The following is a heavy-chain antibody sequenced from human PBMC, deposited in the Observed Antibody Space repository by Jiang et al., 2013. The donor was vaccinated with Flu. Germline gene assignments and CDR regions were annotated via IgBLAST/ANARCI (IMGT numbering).Heavy chain of an antibody. CDR2: INTNTGNP. V-gene: IGHV7-4-1*01. Sequence: QSGSELKKPGASVKVSCKASGYTFTSYAMNWVRQAPGQGLEWMGWINTNTGNPTYAQGFTGRFVFSLDTSVSTAYLQICSLKAEDTAVYYCASGCPLNYDFGSGYYISYYYGMDVWGRRDHGHRLL. J-gene: IGHJ6*02. CDR1: GYTFTSYA. D-gene: IGHD3-3*01. CDR3: ASGCPLNYDFGSGYYISYYYGMDV.